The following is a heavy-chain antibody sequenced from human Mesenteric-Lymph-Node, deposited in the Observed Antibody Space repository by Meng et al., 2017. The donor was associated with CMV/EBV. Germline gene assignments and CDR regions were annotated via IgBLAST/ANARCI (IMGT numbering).Heavy chain of an antibody. Sequence: SLKISCAASGFTFDGFAMHWLRQRPGKGLEWVSGIDWNSGRRDYADSVKGRFTITRDNSKNTLYLQMNSLRAEDTAVYYCAKRGGYSYGKAFDYWGQGALVTVSS. CDR2: IDWNSGRR. CDR1: GFTFDGFA. D-gene: IGHD5-18*01. V-gene: IGHV3-9*01. CDR3: AKRGGYSYGKAFDY. J-gene: IGHJ4*02.